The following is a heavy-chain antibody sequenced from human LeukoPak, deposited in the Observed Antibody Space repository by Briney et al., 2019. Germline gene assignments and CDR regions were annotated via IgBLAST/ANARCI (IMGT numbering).Heavy chain of an antibody. Sequence: GGSLRLLCVPSGYIFYDYDVYWVPQSLEKGLECVSLISGEGGGIHYADSVKGRVTISRDNSKNSLYMQMNSLRTEDTALYYCGGRPKCDGSGSYYSLGGQGTLVTVSS. CDR3: GGRPKCDGSGSYYSL. V-gene: IGHV3-43*02. J-gene: IGHJ4*02. D-gene: IGHD3-10*01. CDR2: ISGEGGGI. CDR1: GYIFYDYD.